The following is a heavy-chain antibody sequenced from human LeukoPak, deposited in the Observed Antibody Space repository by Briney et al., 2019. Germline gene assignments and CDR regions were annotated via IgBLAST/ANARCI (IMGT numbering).Heavy chain of an antibody. Sequence: GESLKISCKGSGYSFTNYWIAWVRQMPGKGLEWMGIIYPGDSDTRYSPSFQGQVTISADKSISTAYLQWSSLKASDSAMYYCARIAWNYYDTSGYPEWFDPWGQGTLVTVSS. D-gene: IGHD3-22*01. CDR1: GYSFTNYW. CDR2: IYPGDSDT. V-gene: IGHV5-51*01. CDR3: ARIAWNYYDTSGYPEWFDP. J-gene: IGHJ5*02.